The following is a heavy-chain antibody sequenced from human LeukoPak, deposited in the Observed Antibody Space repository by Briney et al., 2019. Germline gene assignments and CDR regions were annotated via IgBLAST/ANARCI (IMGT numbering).Heavy chain of an antibody. D-gene: IGHD1-1*01. CDR3: AKAPRWNDYIRDYYFDY. V-gene: IGHV3-30*02. Sequence: GGSLRLSCAASGFTFSSYGMHWVRQAPGKGLEWVAVIWYDGSNKYYADSVKGRFTISRDNSKNTLYLQMNSLRAEDTAVYYCAKAPRWNDYIRDYYFDYWGQGTLVTVSS. J-gene: IGHJ4*02. CDR1: GFTFSSYG. CDR2: IWYDGSNK.